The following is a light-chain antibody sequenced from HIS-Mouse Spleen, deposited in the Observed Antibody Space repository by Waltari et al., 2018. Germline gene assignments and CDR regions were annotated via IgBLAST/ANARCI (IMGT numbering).Light chain of an antibody. CDR2: RNN. CDR1: RSNIRSNY. J-gene: IGLJ3*02. CDR3: AAWDDSLSGWV. V-gene: IGLV1-47*01. Sequence: QSVLTQPPSASGTPGQRVTISCSGSRSNIRSNYVYWYQQLPGTAPKLLIYRNNQRPSGVPDRFSGSKSGTSASLAISGLRSEDEADYYCAAWDDSLSGWVFGGGTKLTVL.